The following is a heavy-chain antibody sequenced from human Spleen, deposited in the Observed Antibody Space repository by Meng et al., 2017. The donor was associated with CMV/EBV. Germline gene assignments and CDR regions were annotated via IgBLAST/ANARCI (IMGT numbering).Heavy chain of an antibody. D-gene: IGHD1-20*01. CDR1: GFTFSSYS. CDR3: ARITGIFDY. CDR2: ITDDGNVN. Sequence: GESLKISCAASGFTFSSYSMNWVRQAPGKGLEWVAVITDDGNVNYYGDSVKGRFTNSRDNSKNTLYLQMNSLRAEDTAVYFCARITGIFDYWGQGTRVTVSS. J-gene: IGHJ4*02. V-gene: IGHV3-30*03.